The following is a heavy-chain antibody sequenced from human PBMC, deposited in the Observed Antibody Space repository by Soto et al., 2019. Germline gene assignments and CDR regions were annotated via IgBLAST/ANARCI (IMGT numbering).Heavy chain of an antibody. V-gene: IGHV1-8*01. CDR3: AREAASDPSFYYHYMAV. CDR2: MNPDSGNT. CDR1: GYTFSNYN. Sequence: ASVKVSCKASGYTFSNYNINWVRQASGQGLEWMGWMNPDSGNTGYAEKFQGRVTMTRNSPISTAYMELSGLRSEDTAVYYCAREAASDPSFYYHYMAVWGKGTTVTVSS. D-gene: IGHD3-10*01. J-gene: IGHJ6*03.